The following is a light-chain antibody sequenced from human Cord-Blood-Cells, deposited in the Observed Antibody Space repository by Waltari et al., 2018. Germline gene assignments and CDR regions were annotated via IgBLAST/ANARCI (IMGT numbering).Light chain of an antibody. J-gene: IGLJ3*02. Sequence: SALTQPASVSGSPGQSITISCTGTSSDVGSYNLVSWYQQHPGKAPKLMIYEGSKRPSGVSNRFSGSTSGSTASLTICGLQAEDEADYYCCSCAGSSTLVFGGGTKLNVV. V-gene: IGLV2-23*01. CDR1: SSDVGSYNL. CDR3: CSCAGSSTLV. CDR2: EGS.